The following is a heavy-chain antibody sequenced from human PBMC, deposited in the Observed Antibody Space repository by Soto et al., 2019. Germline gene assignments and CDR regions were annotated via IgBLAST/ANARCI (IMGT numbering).Heavy chain of an antibody. CDR1: GGSISSSSYY. Sequence: PSETLSLTCTVSGGSISSSSYYWGWIRQPPGKGLEWIGSIYYSGSTYYNPSLKSRVTISVDTSKNQFSLKLSSVTAADTAVYYCARHGEDGLVVTATYFDYWGQGTLVTVSS. V-gene: IGHV4-39*01. CDR2: IYYSGST. CDR3: ARHGEDGLVVTATYFDY. J-gene: IGHJ4*02. D-gene: IGHD2-21*02.